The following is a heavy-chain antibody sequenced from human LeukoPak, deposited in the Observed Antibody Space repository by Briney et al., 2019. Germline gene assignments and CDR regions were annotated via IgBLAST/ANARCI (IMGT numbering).Heavy chain of an antibody. CDR1: GFTFSSYA. CDR3: ASLGYCSSTSCRGWFDP. CDR2: ISGSGGST. Sequence: GGSLRLSCAASGFTFSSYAMSWVRQAPGKGLEWVSGISGSGGSTYYADSVKGRFTISRDNSKNTLYLQMNSLRAEDTAVYYCASLGYCSSTSCRGWFDPWGQGTLVTVSS. V-gene: IGHV3-23*01. J-gene: IGHJ5*02. D-gene: IGHD2-2*01.